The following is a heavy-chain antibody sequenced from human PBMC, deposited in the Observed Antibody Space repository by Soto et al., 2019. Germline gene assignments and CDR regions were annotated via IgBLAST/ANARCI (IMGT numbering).Heavy chain of an antibody. CDR3: ARDRLGYYDSSGYSRDAFDI. Sequence: EASVKVSCKASGYTFTSYGISWVRQAPGQGLEWMGWISAYNGNTNYAQKLQGRVTMTTDTSTSTAYMELRSLRSDDTAVYYCARDRLGYYDSSGYSRDAFDIWGQGTMVTVSS. J-gene: IGHJ3*02. V-gene: IGHV1-18*04. CDR1: GYTFTSYG. CDR2: ISAYNGNT. D-gene: IGHD3-22*01.